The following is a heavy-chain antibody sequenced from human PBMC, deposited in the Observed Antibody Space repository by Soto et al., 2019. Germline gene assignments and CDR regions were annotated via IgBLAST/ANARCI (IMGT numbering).Heavy chain of an antibody. V-gene: IGHV1-2*02. J-gene: IGHJ4*02. D-gene: IGHD3-9*01. CDR3: ARPPGYISDWYYFDL. CDR1: GYPFIYYY. Sequence: AXVKVSCQASGYPFIYYYMHCVRQAPGQGFEWLGRISPRSGGTNYAQKFQGRVSMTWDTSLNTAYMELSSLISEDTAVYYCARPPGYISDWYYFDLWGQGTLVTVSS. CDR2: ISPRSGGT.